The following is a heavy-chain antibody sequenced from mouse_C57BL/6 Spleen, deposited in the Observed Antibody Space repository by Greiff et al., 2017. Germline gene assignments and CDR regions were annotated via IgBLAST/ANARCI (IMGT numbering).Heavy chain of an antibody. D-gene: IGHD2-3*01. CDR3: VRQDGYRWAMDY. J-gene: IGHJ4*01. CDR2: IRSKSNNYAT. V-gene: IGHV10-1*01. CDR1: GFSFNTYA. Sequence: EVKLVESGGGLVQPNGSLKLSCAASGFSFNTYAMNWVRQAPGKGLEWVARIRSKSNNYATYYADSVKDRFTISRDDSESMLYLQMNNSETEDTARYCCVRQDGYRWAMDYWGQGTSVTVAS.